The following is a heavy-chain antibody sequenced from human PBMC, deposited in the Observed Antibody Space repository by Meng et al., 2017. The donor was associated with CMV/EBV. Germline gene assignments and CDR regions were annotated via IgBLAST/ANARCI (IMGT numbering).Heavy chain of an antibody. J-gene: IGHJ4*02. CDR2: IIPIFGTA. Sequence: QVQLVQSGAEVKKPGSSVKVSCTASGGTFSSYAISWVRQAPGQGLEWMGGIIPIFGTANYAQKFQGRVTITADKSTSTAYMELSSLRSEDTAVYYCASAPTYNYYDSSGYFGYWGQGTLVAVSS. V-gene: IGHV1-69*06. CDR1: GGTFSSYA. D-gene: IGHD3-22*01. CDR3: ASAPTYNYYDSSGYFGY.